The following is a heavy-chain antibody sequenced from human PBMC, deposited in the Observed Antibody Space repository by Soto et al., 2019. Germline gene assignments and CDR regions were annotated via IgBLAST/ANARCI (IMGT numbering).Heavy chain of an antibody. Sequence: GGSLRLSCAASGFTFSSYWMHWVRQAPGEGLVWVSRLNRDGRTTNYADSVKGRFTISRDNAKNALYLQMNNLRAEDTAVYYCARDGKINDYGANDYWGQGTLVTVSS. V-gene: IGHV3-74*01. CDR1: GFTFSSYW. D-gene: IGHD4-17*01. CDR2: LNRDGRTT. J-gene: IGHJ4*02. CDR3: ARDGKINDYGANDY.